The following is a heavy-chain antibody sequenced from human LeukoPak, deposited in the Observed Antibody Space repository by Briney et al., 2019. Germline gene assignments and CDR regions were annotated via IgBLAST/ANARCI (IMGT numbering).Heavy chain of an antibody. CDR2: IYYSGST. CDR3: ARDPGGIYYDSGGHFDY. Sequence: PSETLSLTCTVSGGSVSSGSYYWSWIRQPPGKGLEWIGYIYYSGSTNYNPSLKSRVTISVDTSKNQFSLKLSSVTAADTAVYYCARDPGGIYYDSGGHFDYWGQGTLVTVSS. J-gene: IGHJ4*02. V-gene: IGHV4-61*01. D-gene: IGHD3-22*01. CDR1: GGSVSSGSYY.